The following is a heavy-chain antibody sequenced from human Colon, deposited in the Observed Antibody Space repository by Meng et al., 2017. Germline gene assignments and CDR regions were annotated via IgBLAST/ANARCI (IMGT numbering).Heavy chain of an antibody. CDR1: GFTFSSYA. D-gene: IGHD6-13*01. J-gene: IGHJ5*01. CDR2: ISPNGGST. CDR3: AIDGIVATVFNWFDS. V-gene: IGHV3-64*01. Sequence: GESLKISCAGSGFTFSSYAMHWVRQAPGKGLEYVSGISPNGGSTYYANSVKGRFTISRDNYKNTLYLQMGSLRADDMAVYYCAIDGIVATVFNWFDSWGQGTLVTVSS.